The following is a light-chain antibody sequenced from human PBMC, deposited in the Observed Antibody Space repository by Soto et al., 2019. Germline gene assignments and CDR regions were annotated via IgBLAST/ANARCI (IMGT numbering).Light chain of an antibody. Sequence: EIVLTQSPATLSLSPGERATLSCRASQSVSSSLAWYQQKPGQAPRLLISDASNRATGIPARFSGSGSGTDFPLTISSLEPEAFAVYYCQQRSNSPQTFGQGTKLEIK. CDR3: QQRSNSPQT. CDR2: DAS. J-gene: IGKJ2*01. CDR1: QSVSSS. V-gene: IGKV3-11*01.